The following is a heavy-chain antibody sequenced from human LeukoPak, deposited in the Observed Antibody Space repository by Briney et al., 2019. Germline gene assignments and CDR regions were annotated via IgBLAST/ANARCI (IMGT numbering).Heavy chain of an antibody. CDR3: AHPFRGHYEGDY. V-gene: IGHV3-23*01. CDR1: GFTFSSYA. Sequence: GGSLRLSCAASGFTFSSYAMSGVGQAPGGGGEWVSAISGSGGSTYYADSVKGRFTISRDTSKNTAYLQMNSLRAQDTPVYYCAHPFRGHYEGDYWGQGTLVTVSS. J-gene: IGHJ4*02. CDR2: ISGSGGST. D-gene: IGHD4-17*01.